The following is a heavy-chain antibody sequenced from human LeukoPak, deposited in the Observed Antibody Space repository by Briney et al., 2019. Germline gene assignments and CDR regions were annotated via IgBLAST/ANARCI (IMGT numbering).Heavy chain of an antibody. Sequence: PGGSLRLSCAASGFTFSDYYMSWVRQAPGKGLEWVSFLSGSGEILYYADSVKGRFTISRDNAKNSLYLQMNSLRAEDTAVYHCARAGQNNWFDPWGQGTLVTVSS. CDR2: LSGSGEIL. CDR1: GFTFSDYY. J-gene: IGHJ5*02. V-gene: IGHV3-11*01. CDR3: ARAGQNNWFDP.